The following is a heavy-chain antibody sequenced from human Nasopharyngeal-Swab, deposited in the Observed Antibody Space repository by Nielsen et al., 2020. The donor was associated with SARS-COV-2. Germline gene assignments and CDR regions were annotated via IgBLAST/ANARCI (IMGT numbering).Heavy chain of an antibody. Sequence: ASVKVSCKTSGYTFNKYAIHWVRQAPGQEWMGWINTGDGNTKYSQQLQGRVIITRDTFASTVYMDLTSLRSEDTAVYYCARDSGNDYSSFHWGQGTLVTVSS. CDR2: INTGDGNT. CDR1: GYTFNKYA. V-gene: IGHV1-3*04. CDR3: ARDSGNDYSSFH. J-gene: IGHJ4*02. D-gene: IGHD3-10*01.